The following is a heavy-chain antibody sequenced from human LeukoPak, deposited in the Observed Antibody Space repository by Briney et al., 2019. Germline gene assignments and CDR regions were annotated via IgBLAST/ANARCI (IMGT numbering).Heavy chain of an antibody. V-gene: IGHV3-21*01. J-gene: IGHJ5*02. CDR2: ISSIISYI. CDR1: GFTFSSYS. Sequence: GGSLRLSCAASGFTFSSYSMNWVRQAPGKGLEWVSSISSIISYIYYADSVKGRFTISRDNAKNSLYLLMNSLRAEDTAVYYCARDRDYAFDPWGQGTLVTVSS. CDR3: ARDRDYAFDP. D-gene: IGHD4-17*01.